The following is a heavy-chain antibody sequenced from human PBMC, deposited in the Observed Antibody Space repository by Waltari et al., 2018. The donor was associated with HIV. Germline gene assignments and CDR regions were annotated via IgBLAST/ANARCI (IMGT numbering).Heavy chain of an antibody. D-gene: IGHD5-18*01. CDR3: AKGGTVYGYYHYFDY. J-gene: IGHJ4*02. CDR2: ISYDGSNR. V-gene: IGHV3-30*18. CDR1: RFTFSSYG. Sequence: QVQLVESGGGVVQPGRSLRLSCAASRFTFSSYGMHWVRQSPGKGLEWVAIISYDGSNRYYADSVKGRFTISRDNSKNTLWLQMSSLRAEDTAVYYCAKGGTVYGYYHYFDYWGQGTLVTVSS.